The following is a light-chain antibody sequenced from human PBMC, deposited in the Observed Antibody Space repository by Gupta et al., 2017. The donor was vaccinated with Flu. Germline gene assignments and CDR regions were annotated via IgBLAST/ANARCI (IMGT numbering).Light chain of an antibody. J-gene: IGKJ4*01. CDR2: GAS. Sequence: GTLSLSPGEKATLSCRATQSVSSSYLAWYQQKPGQAPRLLIYGASSRATGIPDRFSGSGSGTDFTLTISRLEPEDFAAYYCQQDGSSPLTFGGGTKVEIK. CDR3: QQDGSSPLT. CDR1: QSVSSSY. V-gene: IGKV3-20*01.